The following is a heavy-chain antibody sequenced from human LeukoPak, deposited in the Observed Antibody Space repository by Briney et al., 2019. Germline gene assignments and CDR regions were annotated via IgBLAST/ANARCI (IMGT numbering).Heavy chain of an antibody. CDR2: IYPGDSDT. Sequence: GESLQISCKGSGYSFTSYWIGWVRQMPGKGLEWMGIIYPGDSDTRYSPFFQGQVTISADKSISTAYLQWSSLKASDTAMYYCARLADSSGWFVPHNWFDPWGQGTLVTVSS. CDR1: GYSFTSYW. J-gene: IGHJ5*02. D-gene: IGHD6-19*01. CDR3: ARLADSSGWFVPHNWFDP. V-gene: IGHV5-51*01.